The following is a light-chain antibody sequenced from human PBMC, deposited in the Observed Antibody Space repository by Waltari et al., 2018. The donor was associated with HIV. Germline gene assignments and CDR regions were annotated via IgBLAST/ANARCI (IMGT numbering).Light chain of an antibody. Sequence: QSALTQPACVSGSPGQSITISCTGTSSDVGGYYYVYWYQQHPGKSPKLMIYEVSNRPSGVSNRFSGSKSGNTASLTISGLQAEDEADYYCSSYTSSSTLVFGGGTKLTVL. CDR3: SSYTSSSTLV. J-gene: IGLJ2*01. CDR2: EVS. V-gene: IGLV2-14*01. CDR1: SSDVGGYYY.